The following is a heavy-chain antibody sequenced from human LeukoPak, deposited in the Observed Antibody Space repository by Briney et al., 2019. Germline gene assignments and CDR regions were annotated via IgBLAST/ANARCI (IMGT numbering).Heavy chain of an antibody. V-gene: IGHV3-74*01. CDR2: ISPTGSTT. CDR3: ARGPNSNWSGLDF. CDR1: GFSFSGHW. J-gene: IGHJ4*02. D-gene: IGHD6-6*01. Sequence: GGSLRLSCTASGFSFSGHWMHWARQLPGKGLVWVSRISPTGSTTSYADSVKGRFTVSRDNAKNTLYLQVNNLRAEDTAIYYCARGPNSNWSGLDFWGQGTLLTVSS.